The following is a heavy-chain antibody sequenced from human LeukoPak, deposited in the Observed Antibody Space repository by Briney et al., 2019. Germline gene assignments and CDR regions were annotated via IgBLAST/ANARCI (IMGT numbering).Heavy chain of an antibody. CDR2: IGTAGDT. Sequence: PGGSLRLSCAASGFTFSSYDMHWVRQATGKGLEWVSAIGTAGDTYYPGSVKGRFTISRENAKNSLYLQMNSLRAGDTAVYYCARGSGWYNWFDPWGQGTLVTVSS. CDR1: GFTFSSYD. J-gene: IGHJ5*02. V-gene: IGHV3-13*01. CDR3: ARGSGWYNWFDP. D-gene: IGHD6-19*01.